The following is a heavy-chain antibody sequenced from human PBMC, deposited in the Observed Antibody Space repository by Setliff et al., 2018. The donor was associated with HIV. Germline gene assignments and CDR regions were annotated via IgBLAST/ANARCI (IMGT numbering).Heavy chain of an antibody. CDR2: IQDSGNT. J-gene: IGHJ4*02. V-gene: IGHV4-31*03. CDR1: GGSVSSGGYY. D-gene: IGHD6-13*01. CDR3: AKEERTSWPRVDS. Sequence: SETLSLTCTVSGGSVSSGGYYWSWIRQYPGKGLEWIGYIQDSGNTYYNPALKSRLTISIDTSKNHFSLKLTSVTAADTAVYYCAKEERTSWPRVDSWGQGTLVTVSS.